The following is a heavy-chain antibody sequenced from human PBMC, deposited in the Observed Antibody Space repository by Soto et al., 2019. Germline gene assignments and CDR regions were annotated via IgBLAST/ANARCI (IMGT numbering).Heavy chain of an antibody. CDR3: AKDREKYYDYIWGSYRQYYFDY. CDR1: GFTFSSYG. V-gene: IGHV3-30*18. D-gene: IGHD3-16*02. Sequence: GGSLRLSCAASGFTFSSYGMHWVRQAPGKGLEWVAVISYDGSNKYYADSVKGRFTISRDNSKNTLYLQMNSLRAEDTAVYYCAKDREKYYDYIWGSYRQYYFDYWGQGTLVTVSS. CDR2: ISYDGSNK. J-gene: IGHJ4*02.